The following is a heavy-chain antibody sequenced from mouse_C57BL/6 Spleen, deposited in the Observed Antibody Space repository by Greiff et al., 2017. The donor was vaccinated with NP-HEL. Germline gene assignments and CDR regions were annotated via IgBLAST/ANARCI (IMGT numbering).Heavy chain of an antibody. J-gene: IGHJ2*01. CDR3: ARGGVYYGSSYFDY. CDR2: IDPSDSYT. D-gene: IGHD1-1*01. Sequence: QVQLQQPGAELVMPGASVKLSCKASGYTFTSYWMHWVKQRPGQGLEWIGEIDPSDSYTNSNQKFKGKSTLTVDKSSSTAYMQLSSLTSEDSAVYYCARGGVYYGSSYFDYWGQGTTLTVSS. V-gene: IGHV1-69*01. CDR1: GYTFTSYW.